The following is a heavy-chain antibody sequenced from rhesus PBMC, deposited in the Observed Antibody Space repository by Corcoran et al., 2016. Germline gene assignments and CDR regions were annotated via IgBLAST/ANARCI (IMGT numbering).Heavy chain of an antibody. Sequence: QVQLQESGPGLVKPSETLSLTCAVSGGSFSGYYWGWIRQPPGKGLEWIGYIRGSSGSTDYNPSLNSRVTISTDTSKNQFSLKLSSVTAADTAVYYCARESLNIWTGYYYGLDSWGQGVVVTVSS. J-gene: IGHJ6*01. V-gene: IGHV4-165*01. D-gene: IGHD3-3*01. CDR3: ARESLNIWTGYYYGLDS. CDR2: IRGSSGST. CDR1: GGSFSGYY.